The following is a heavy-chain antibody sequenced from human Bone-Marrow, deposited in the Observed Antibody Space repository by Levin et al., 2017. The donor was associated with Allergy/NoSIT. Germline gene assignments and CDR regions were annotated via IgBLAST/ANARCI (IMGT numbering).Heavy chain of an antibody. CDR2: INPNNGAP. J-gene: IGHJ2*01. Sequence: ASVKVSCKASGFAFTDYYMHWVRQAPEQGLEWLGWINPNNGAPKYALKFQDRVTQPRDTSISTAYMEFRRLRSADTAVFYWARDPAVTRDGYFDLWGRGTLVSVSS. D-gene: IGHD4-17*01. CDR1: GFAFTDYY. V-gene: IGHV1-2*02. CDR3: ARDPAVTRDGYFDL.